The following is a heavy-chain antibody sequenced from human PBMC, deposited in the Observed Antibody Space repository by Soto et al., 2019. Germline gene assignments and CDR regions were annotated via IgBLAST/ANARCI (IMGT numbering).Heavy chain of an antibody. CDR2: IYWDDDK. J-gene: IGHJ3*02. Sequence: QITLKESGPTLVKPTQTLTVTCTFSGFSLNTTGVAVGWIRQPPGKALEWLALIYWDDDKRYSPSRKSRLTITKDTSKNQVVLTMTNMDPVDTATYYCARRIDAKDALDIWGQGTVVTVSP. CDR1: GFSLNTTGVA. V-gene: IGHV2-5*02. CDR3: ARRIDAKDALDI.